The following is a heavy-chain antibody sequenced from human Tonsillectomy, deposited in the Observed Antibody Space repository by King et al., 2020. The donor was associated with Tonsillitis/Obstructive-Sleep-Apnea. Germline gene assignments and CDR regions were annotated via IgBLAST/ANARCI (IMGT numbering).Heavy chain of an antibody. CDR1: GFTFDDYA. Sequence: VQLVESGGGLVQPGRSLRLSCAASGFTFDDYAMHWVRQAPGKGLECGSYIIWNSGDIGYADSVKGRFTLSREKPKNSLYLQMNSLRAEDTAFYYCAKASFGYSSSWDHYYFDYWGQGTLVPVSS. J-gene: IGHJ4*02. CDR2: IIWNSGDI. D-gene: IGHD6-13*01. V-gene: IGHV3-9*01. CDR3: AKASFGYSSSWDHYYFDY.